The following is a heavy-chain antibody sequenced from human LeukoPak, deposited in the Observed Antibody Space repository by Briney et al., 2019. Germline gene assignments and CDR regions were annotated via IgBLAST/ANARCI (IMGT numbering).Heavy chain of an antibody. CDR3: ARIGYRSSSFDY. Sequence: GGSLRLSCAASGFTFNHYWMSWVRQAPGKGLEWVANIKEDGSTKYYMDSVKGRFTVSRDNAKKSLYLQMNSLRGEDTAVYYCARIGYRSSSFDYWGQGTLVTASS. CDR1: GFTFNHYW. CDR2: IKEDGSTK. D-gene: IGHD6-6*01. J-gene: IGHJ4*02. V-gene: IGHV3-7*01.